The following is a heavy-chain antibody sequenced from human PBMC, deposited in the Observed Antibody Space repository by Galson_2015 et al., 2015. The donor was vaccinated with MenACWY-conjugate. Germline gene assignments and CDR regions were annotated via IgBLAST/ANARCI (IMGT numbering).Heavy chain of an antibody. V-gene: IGHV3-48*01. J-gene: IGHJ6*02. Sequence: SLRLSCAASGFTFSTYSMNWVRQAPGKGLEWVSYISSSSSTIYYADSVKGRFTISRDNSQNTLYLQMNSLRAGDTAVYYCAKSDYDDAGGYGLDVWGQGTTVIVSS. CDR1: GFTFSTYS. CDR3: AKSDYDDAGGYGLDV. D-gene: IGHD3-3*01. CDR2: ISSSSSTI.